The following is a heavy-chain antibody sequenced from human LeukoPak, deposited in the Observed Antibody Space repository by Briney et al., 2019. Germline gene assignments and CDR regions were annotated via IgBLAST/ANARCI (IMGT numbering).Heavy chain of an antibody. V-gene: IGHV4-38-2*02. CDR2: IYHSGST. CDR1: GGSISSGYY. D-gene: IGHD1-7*01. Sequence: SETLSLTCTVSGGSISSGYYWGWIRQPPGKGLEWIGSIYHSGSTYYNPSLKSRVTISVDTSKNQFSLKLSSVTAADTAVYYCARVRFHWNYPTNWFDPWGQGTLVTVSS. CDR3: ARVRFHWNYPTNWFDP. J-gene: IGHJ5*02.